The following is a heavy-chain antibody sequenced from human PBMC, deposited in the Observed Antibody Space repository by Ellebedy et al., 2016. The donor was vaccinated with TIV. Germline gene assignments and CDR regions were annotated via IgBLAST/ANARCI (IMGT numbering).Heavy chain of an antibody. J-gene: IGHJ3*01. V-gene: IGHV1-46*01. CDR3: ARGRGYSFDVCDV. CDR2: INPNDDTK. CDR1: GYSFSNYY. D-gene: IGHD5-18*01. Sequence: AASVKVSCKASGYSFSNYYMHWARQAPGQGLEWMGIINPNDDTKYYAQNFQGRVTVTRDTSANTVYMELSSLRSEDTAVYYCARGRGYSFDVCDVWGEGTLVTVSS.